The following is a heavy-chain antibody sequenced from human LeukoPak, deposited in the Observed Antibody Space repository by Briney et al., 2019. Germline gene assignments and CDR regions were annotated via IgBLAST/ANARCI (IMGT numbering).Heavy chain of an antibody. CDR3: ANSAVVVAATLDY. D-gene: IGHD2-15*01. Sequence: GGSLRLSCAASGFTFRSYGMHWVRQAPGKGLEWVAFIRYDGSNKYYADSVKGRFTISRDNSKNTLYLQMNSLRAEDTAVYYCANSAVVVAATLDYWGQGTLVTVSS. V-gene: IGHV3-30*02. CDR1: GFTFRSYG. CDR2: IRYDGSNK. J-gene: IGHJ4*02.